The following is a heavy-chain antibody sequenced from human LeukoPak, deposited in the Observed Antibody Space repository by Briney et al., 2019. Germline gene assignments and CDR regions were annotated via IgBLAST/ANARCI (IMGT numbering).Heavy chain of an antibody. CDR3: ARRDYGRGDAFDI. CDR1: GGSISSSSYY. J-gene: IGHJ3*02. D-gene: IGHD4-17*01. CDR2: IYYSGST. V-gene: IGHV4-39*01. Sequence: SETLSLTCTVSGGSISSSSYYWGWIRQPPGKGLEWIGSIYYSGSTYYNPSIKSRVTIPVEATKNQCSLKQSSATAANTAVYCCARRDYGRGDAFDITGEGTMVSASS.